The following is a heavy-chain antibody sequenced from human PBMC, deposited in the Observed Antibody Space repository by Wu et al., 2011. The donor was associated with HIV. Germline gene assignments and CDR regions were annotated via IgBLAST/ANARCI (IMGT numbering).Heavy chain of an antibody. J-gene: IGHJ4*02. CDR2: INPSGGST. D-gene: IGHD3-9*01. CDR3: ARGLSVHFDWLFDSDFDY. V-gene: IGHV1-46*01. CDR1: GYTFTSYY. Sequence: QVQLVQSGAEVKKPGASVKVSCKASGYTFTSYYMHWVRQAPGQGLAWMGVINPSGGSTSYAQKFQHRVTMTRDTSTSTVYMELSSLRSEDTAVYYCARGLSVHFDWLFDSDFDYWGQGNPRSPSPQ.